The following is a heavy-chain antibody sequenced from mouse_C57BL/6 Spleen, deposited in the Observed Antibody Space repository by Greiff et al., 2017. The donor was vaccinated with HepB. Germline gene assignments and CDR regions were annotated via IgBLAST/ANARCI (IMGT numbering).Heavy chain of an antibody. V-gene: IGHV1-64*01. Sequence: VQLQQPGAELVKPGASVKLSCKASGYTFTSYWMHWVKQRPGQGLEWIGMIHPNSGSTNYNEKFKSKATLTVDKSSSTAYMQLSSLTSEDSAVYYCASSGGSSYDWYFDVWGTGTTVTVSS. CDR2: IHPNSGST. CDR1: GYTFTSYW. J-gene: IGHJ1*03. D-gene: IGHD1-1*01. CDR3: ASSGGSSYDWYFDV.